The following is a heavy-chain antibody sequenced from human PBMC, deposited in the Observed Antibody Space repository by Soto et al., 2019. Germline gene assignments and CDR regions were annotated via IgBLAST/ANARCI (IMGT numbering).Heavy chain of an antibody. D-gene: IGHD6-13*01. CDR3: ARFAVGQLYDY. J-gene: IGHJ4*02. Sequence: EVQLVESGGGLVQPGGSLRLSCAASGFTFSSNDMHWVRQATGKGLEWVSAIGTAGDTYYPGSVKGRFTISRENAKTSLYLQMTSLRAGDTAVYYCARFAVGQLYDYWGQGTLVTVYS. CDR2: IGTAGDT. CDR1: GFTFSSND. V-gene: IGHV3-13*04.